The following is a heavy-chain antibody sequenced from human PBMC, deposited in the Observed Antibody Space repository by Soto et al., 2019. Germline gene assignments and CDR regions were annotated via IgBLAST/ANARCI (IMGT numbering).Heavy chain of an antibody. J-gene: IGHJ5*02. CDR1: GFSFTANW. CDR2: IYPGDSDT. Sequence: PGESLKISCKGSGFSFTANWIGWVRRLPGKGLEWMGMIYPGDSDTRYSPSLQGQVTISADKSISTTYLQWSSLKASDSAMYYCARVVTKVRGVPPQGFDPWGQGTLVTVSS. CDR3: ARVVTKVRGVPPQGFDP. V-gene: IGHV5-51*01. D-gene: IGHD3-10*01.